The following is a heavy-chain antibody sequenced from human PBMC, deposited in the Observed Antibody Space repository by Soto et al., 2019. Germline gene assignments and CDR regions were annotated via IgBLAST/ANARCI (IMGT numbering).Heavy chain of an antibody. Sequence: QVQLVESGGGVVQPGRSLRLSCAASGFTFSSYAMHWVRQAPGKGLEWVAVISYDGSNKYYADSVKGRFTISRDNSKNTLYLQMNSLRAEDTAVYYCARCGWGSSWYYYYYGMDVWGQGTTVTVSS. CDR2: ISYDGSNK. CDR3: ARCGWGSSWYYYYYGMDV. J-gene: IGHJ6*02. V-gene: IGHV3-30-3*01. D-gene: IGHD6-13*01. CDR1: GFTFSSYA.